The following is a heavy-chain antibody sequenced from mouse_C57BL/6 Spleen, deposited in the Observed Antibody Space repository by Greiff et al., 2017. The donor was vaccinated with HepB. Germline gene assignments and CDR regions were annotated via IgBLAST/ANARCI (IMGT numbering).Heavy chain of an antibody. V-gene: IGHV1-82*01. D-gene: IGHD2-5*01. CDR2: IYPGDGDT. Sequence: VQVVESGPELVKPGASVKISCKASGYAFSSSWMNWVKQRPGKGLEWIGRIYPGDGDTNYNGKFKGKATLTADKSSSTAYMQLSSLTSEDSAVYFCARERDYYSNYPAWFAYWGQGTLVTVSA. CDR3: ARERDYYSNYPAWFAY. J-gene: IGHJ3*01. CDR1: GYAFSSSW.